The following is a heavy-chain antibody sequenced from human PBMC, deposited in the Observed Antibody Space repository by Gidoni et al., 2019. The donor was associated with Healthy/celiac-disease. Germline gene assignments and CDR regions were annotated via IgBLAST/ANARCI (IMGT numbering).Heavy chain of an antibody. CDR3: ARVPTVLDAFDI. J-gene: IGHJ3*02. CDR2: GST. V-gene: IGHV4-59*01. Sequence: GSTNYNPSLKSRVTISVDTSKNQFSLKLSSVTAADTAVYYCARVPTVLDAFDIWGQGTMVTVSS. D-gene: IGHD4-17*01.